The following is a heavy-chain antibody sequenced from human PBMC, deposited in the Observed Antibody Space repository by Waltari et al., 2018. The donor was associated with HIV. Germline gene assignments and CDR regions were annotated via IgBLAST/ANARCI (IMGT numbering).Heavy chain of an antibody. CDR1: GGSFSGYY. J-gene: IGHJ6*02. CDR2: INHSGST. CDR3: ARGRRKSDYYGSGSYYRLYYYGMDV. V-gene: IGHV4-34*01. Sequence: VQLQQWGAGLLKPSETLSLTCAVYGGSFSGYYWSWIRQPPGKGLEWLGEINHSGSTNYNPSLKSRVTISVDTSKNQFSLKLSSVTAADTAVYYCARGRRKSDYYGSGSYYRLYYYGMDVWGQGTTVTVSS. D-gene: IGHD3-10*01.